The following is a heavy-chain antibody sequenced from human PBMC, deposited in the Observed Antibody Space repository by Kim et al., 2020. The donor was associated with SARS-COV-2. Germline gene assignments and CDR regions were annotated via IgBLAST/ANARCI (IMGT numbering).Heavy chain of an antibody. CDR1: GFTFSSYG. Sequence: GGSLRLSCAASGFTFSSYGMHWVRQAPGKGLEWVAVISYDGSNKYYADSVKGRFTISRDNSKNTLYLQMNSLRAEDTAVYYCARSYIVATILALVEYYYYGMDVWGQGTTVTVSS. J-gene: IGHJ6*02. CDR3: ARSYIVATILALVEYYYYGMDV. V-gene: IGHV3-33*05. D-gene: IGHD5-12*01. CDR2: ISYDGSNK.